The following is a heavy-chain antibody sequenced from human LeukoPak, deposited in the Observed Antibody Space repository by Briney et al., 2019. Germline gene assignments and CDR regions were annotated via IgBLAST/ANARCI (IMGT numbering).Heavy chain of an antibody. Sequence: GGSLRLSCAASGFTFSSYWMDWVRQGPGKGLVWVSRISSDGSSTKYADSVKGRFTISRDNAKNTLYLQMNSLRAEDTAVYYCARIGGSNDFDYWGQGTLVTVSS. J-gene: IGHJ4*02. CDR1: GFTFSSYW. CDR3: ARIGGSNDFDY. D-gene: IGHD5-24*01. CDR2: ISSDGSST. V-gene: IGHV3-74*01.